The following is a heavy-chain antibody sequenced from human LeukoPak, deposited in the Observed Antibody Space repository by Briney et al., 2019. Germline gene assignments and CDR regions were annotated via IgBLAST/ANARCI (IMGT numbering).Heavy chain of an antibody. J-gene: IGHJ4*02. D-gene: IGHD6-13*01. CDR1: GFTFSSYA. Sequence: GWSLRLSCAASGFTFSSYAMHWVRQAPGKGLEWVAVISYDGSNKYYADSVKGRFTISRDNSKNTLYLQMNSLRAEDTAVYYCAREESWSFDYWGQGTLVTVSS. V-gene: IGHV3-30-3*01. CDR2: ISYDGSNK. CDR3: AREESWSFDY.